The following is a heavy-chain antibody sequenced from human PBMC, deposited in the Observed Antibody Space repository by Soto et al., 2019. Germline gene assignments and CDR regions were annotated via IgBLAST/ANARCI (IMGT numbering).Heavy chain of an antibody. D-gene: IGHD6-19*01. J-gene: IGHJ6*03. V-gene: IGHV6-1*01. CDR3: ARGPPRKSSSGGHAVYYYYMDV. CDR1: GDSVSSNSAA. CDR2: TYYRSKWYN. Sequence: PSQTLSLTCAISGDSVSSNSAAWNWIRQSPSRGLEWLGRTYYRSKWYNDYAVSVKSRITINPDTSKNQFSLQLNSVTPEDTAVYYCARGPPRKSSSGGHAVYYYYMDVWGKGTTVTVSS.